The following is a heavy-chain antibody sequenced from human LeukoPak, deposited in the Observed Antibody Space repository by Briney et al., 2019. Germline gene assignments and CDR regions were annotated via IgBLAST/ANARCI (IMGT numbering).Heavy chain of an antibody. J-gene: IGHJ4*02. CDR1: GYSFTSYW. D-gene: IGHD2-15*01. V-gene: IGHV5-51*01. Sequence: GESLKISCKGSGYSFTSYWIGWVRQMPGKGLEWMGIIYPGDSDTRYSPSFQGQVTISADKSIGTAYLQWSSLKASDTAMYYCARGYCSGGSCHYYFDYWGQGTLVIVSS. CDR3: ARGYCSGGSCHYYFDY. CDR2: IYPGDSDT.